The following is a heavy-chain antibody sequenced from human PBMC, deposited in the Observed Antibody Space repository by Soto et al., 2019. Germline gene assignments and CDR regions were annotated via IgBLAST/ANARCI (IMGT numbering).Heavy chain of an antibody. CDR2: MYKTGET. V-gene: IGHV4-61*01. CDR1: GGSVSTGMKY. D-gene: IGHD3-10*01. CDR3: MKAHESGDFLGMSV. Sequence: PSETLSLTCTVSGGSVSTGMKYWGWVRQPPGKALEFIGYMYKTGETLLNSSLKSRVTLSMETSKNQFSLTVSSVTAADTAVYFCMKAHESGDFLGMSVWGPGTTVTVSS. J-gene: IGHJ6*02.